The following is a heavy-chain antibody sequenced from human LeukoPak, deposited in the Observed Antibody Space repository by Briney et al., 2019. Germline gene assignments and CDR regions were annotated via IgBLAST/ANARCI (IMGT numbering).Heavy chain of an antibody. V-gene: IGHV1-18*01. CDR1: GYTFSSYG. Sequence: GASVKVSCKASGYTFSSYGCSWVRQAPGQGLEWMGWINAYNGNTNYAQNLQGRVTMTTDTSTSTAYMELRSLRSDDTAVYYGARRQGTTLNFDYWGQGTLVTVSS. CDR3: ARRQGTTLNFDY. D-gene: IGHD1-1*01. CDR2: INAYNGNT. J-gene: IGHJ4*02.